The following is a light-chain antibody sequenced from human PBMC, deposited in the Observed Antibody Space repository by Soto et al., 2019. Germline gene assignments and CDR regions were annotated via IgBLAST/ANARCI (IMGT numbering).Light chain of an antibody. CDR3: QQYYSYPFT. CDR2: AAS. J-gene: IGKJ3*01. CDR1: QGISSY. V-gene: IGKV1-8*01. Sequence: AIRMTQSPSSFSASTGDRVTITCRASQGISSYLAWYQQKPGKAPKLLIYAASTLQSGVRSRFSGSGSGTDCTLTLHSLQSEDFATYYGQQYYSYPFTIGPGTKVDIK.